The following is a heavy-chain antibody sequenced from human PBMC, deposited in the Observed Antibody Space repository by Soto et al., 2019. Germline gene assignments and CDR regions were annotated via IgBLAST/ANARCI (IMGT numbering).Heavy chain of an antibody. Sequence: TLSLTCTVSGGSVSSGSYYWSWIRQPPGKGLEWIGYIYYSGSTNYNPSLKSRVTISVDTSKNQFSLKLSSVTAADTAVYYCARARYSSSSRVIDYWGQGTLVTVSS. D-gene: IGHD6-6*01. CDR3: ARARYSSSSRVIDY. CDR1: GGSVSSGSYY. V-gene: IGHV4-61*01. J-gene: IGHJ4*02. CDR2: IYYSGST.